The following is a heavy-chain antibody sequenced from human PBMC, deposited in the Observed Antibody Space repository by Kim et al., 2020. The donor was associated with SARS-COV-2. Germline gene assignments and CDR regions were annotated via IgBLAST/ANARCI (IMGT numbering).Heavy chain of an antibody. CDR2: IYYSGST. Sequence: SETLSLTCTVSGGSISSYYWSWIRQPPGKGLEWIGYIYYSGSTNYNPSLKSRVTISVDTSKNQFSLKLSSVTAADTAVFYCARDRNYDILTGYYKSWAWFDPWCQGTLFTVSS. J-gene: IGHJ5*02. D-gene: IGHD3-9*01. V-gene: IGHV4-59*13. CDR3: ARDRNYDILTGYYKSWAWFDP. CDR1: GGSISSYY.